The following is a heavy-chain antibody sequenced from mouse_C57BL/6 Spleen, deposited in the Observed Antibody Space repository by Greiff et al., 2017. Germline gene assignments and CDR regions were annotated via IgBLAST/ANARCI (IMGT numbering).Heavy chain of an antibody. CDR2: INPNNGGT. V-gene: IGHV1-26*01. Sequence: EVQLQQSGPELVKPGASVKISCKASGYTFTDYYMNWVKQSHGKSLEWIGDINPNNGGTSYNQKFKGKATLTVDKSSSTAYMELRSLTSEDSAVYYCARHGTKGVRYFDYWGQGTTLTVSS. CDR3: ARHGTKGVRYFDY. CDR1: GYTFTDYY. J-gene: IGHJ2*01. D-gene: IGHD2-14*01.